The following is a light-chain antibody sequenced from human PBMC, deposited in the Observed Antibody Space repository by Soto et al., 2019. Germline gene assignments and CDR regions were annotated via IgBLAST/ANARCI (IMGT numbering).Light chain of an antibody. J-gene: IGKJ1*01. CDR2: GAS. CDR1: QSVSSSY. CDR3: QQYGSSQT. Sequence: EIVLTQSPGTLSLSPGERATLSCRASQSVSSSYLAWYQQKPGQAPRLLIYGASSRATGIPDRFSGSGSGTDLTLTMSRLEPEDFAVYYCQQYGSSQTFGQGTKVEIK. V-gene: IGKV3-20*01.